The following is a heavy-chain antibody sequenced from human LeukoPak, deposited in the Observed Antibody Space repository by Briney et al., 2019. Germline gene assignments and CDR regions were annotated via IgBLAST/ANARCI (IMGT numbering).Heavy chain of an antibody. V-gene: IGHV4-31*03. CDR3: AREEDYYDSSGYYDY. J-gene: IGHJ4*02. CDR1: GGSISSGGYY. CDR2: IYYSGST. Sequence: PSETLSLTCTVSGGSISSGGYYWSWIRQHPGKGLEWIGYIYYSGSTYYNPSLKSRVTISVDTSKNLFSLKLSSVTAADTAVYYCAREEDYYDSSGYYDYWGQGTLVTVSS. D-gene: IGHD3-22*01.